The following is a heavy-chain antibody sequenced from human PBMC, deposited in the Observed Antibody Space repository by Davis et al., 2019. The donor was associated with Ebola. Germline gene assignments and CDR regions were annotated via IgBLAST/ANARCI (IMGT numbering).Heavy chain of an antibody. D-gene: IGHD3-22*01. CDR1: GFTFTTST. CDR3: ARQPAQYYYDSSGYYIVYNWFDP. J-gene: IGHJ5*02. Sequence: GSLRLSCVASGFTFTTSTMHWVRQAPGKGLEWIGEINHSGSTNFNPSLKSRVTISVDTSKNQFSLKLSSVTAADTAVYYCARQPAQYYYDSSGYYIVYNWFDPWGQGTLVTVSS. CDR2: INHSGST. V-gene: IGHV4-34*01.